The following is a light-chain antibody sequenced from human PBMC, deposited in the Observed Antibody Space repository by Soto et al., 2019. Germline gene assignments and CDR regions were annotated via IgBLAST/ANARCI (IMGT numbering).Light chain of an antibody. J-gene: IGLJ2*01. CDR3: SSYTSSSTLRV. CDR1: SSDVGVYNY. Sequence: QSVLTQPASVSGSPGQSITISCTGTSSDVGVYNYVSWYQHHPGKAPKLMIYDVSNRPSGVSKRFSGSKSGNTASLTISGLQAEDEADYDCSSYTSSSTLRVFGGGTKLTVL. CDR2: DVS. V-gene: IGLV2-14*03.